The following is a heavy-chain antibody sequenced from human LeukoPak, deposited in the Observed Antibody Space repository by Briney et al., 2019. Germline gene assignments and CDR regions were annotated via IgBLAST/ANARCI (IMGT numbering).Heavy chain of an antibody. Sequence: GGSLRLSCAASGFTFNDYWMTWVRQAPGKGLEWVAHIKQDGSEKYYVDSLKGRYTISRDNAKNSLFLQMNSLRAEDTAVYYCVRDCSSASLSSGCYYAMDVWGKGTTVTVSS. CDR2: IKQDGSEK. V-gene: IGHV3-7*03. CDR1: GFTFNDYW. CDR3: VRDCSSASLSSGCYYAMDV. J-gene: IGHJ6*04. D-gene: IGHD2-2*01.